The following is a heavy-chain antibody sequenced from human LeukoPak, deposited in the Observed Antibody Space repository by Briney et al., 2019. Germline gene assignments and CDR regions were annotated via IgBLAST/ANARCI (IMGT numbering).Heavy chain of an antibody. CDR2: ITGSDDSS. J-gene: IGHJ4*02. CDR1: GFTFSNYA. CDR3: TKFDN. V-gene: IGHV3-23*01. Sequence: PGGSLRLSCAASGFTFSNYAMTWVRQAPGKGLERVSTITGSDDSSFYANSVKGRFTISRDTSKNTVFLHMTSLRAEDTAVYYCTKFDNWGQGVLVIVSS.